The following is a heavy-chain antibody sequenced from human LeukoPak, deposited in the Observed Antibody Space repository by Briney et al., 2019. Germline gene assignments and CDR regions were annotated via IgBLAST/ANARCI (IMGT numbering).Heavy chain of an antibody. D-gene: IGHD6-13*01. J-gene: IGHJ4*02. CDR3: ARTYSSSDEFDY. CDR1: GYVYTSHW. V-gene: IGHV1-46*01. Sequence: ASVKVSCKASGYVYTSHWMHWVRQAPGQGLEWMGIINPSGGSTTYAQKFQGRVAMTRDTSTSRVYMEVSSLRSEDTAVYYCARTYSSSDEFDYWGQGTLVTVSS. CDR2: INPSGGST.